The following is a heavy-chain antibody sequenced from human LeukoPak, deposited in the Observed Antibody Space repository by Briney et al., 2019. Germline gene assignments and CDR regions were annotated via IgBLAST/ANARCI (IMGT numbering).Heavy chain of an antibody. Sequence: SETLSLTCTASGGSISSHYWSWIRQPPGKGLEWIGYIYYSGSTNYNPSLKSRVTISVDTSKNQFSLKLSSVTAADTAVYYCARMPWGSGYFDYWGQGTLVTVSS. CDR2: IYYSGST. J-gene: IGHJ4*02. CDR3: ARMPWGSGYFDY. CDR1: GGSISSHY. D-gene: IGHD7-27*01. V-gene: IGHV4-59*11.